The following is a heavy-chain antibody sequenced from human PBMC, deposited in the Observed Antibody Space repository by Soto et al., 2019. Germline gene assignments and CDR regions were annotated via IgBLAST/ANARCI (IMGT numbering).Heavy chain of an antibody. CDR2: IYYSGST. CDR3: ARGDYGRNVLYYFDY. V-gene: IGHV4-59*01. D-gene: IGHD4-17*01. J-gene: IGHJ4*02. Sequence: SETLSLTCTVSGGSISSYYWSWIRQPPGKGLEWIGYIYYSGSTNYNPSLKSRVTISVDTSTNQFSLKLSSVTAADTAVYYCARGDYGRNVLYYFDYWGQATLVTVSS. CDR1: GGSISSYY.